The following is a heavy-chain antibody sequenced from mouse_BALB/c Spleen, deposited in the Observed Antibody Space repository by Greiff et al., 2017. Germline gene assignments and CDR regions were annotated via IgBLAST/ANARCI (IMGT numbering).Heavy chain of an antibody. CDR3: ARDYGNYVGYAMDY. CDR2: IYPGDGST. D-gene: IGHD2-1*01. Sequence: QQSGPELVKPGASVKMSCKASGYTFTSYYIHWVKQRPGQGLEWIGWIYPGDGSTKYNEKFKGKTTLTADKSSSTAYMLLSSLTSEDSAIYFCARDYGNYVGYAMDYWGQGTSVTVSS. V-gene: IGHV1S56*01. CDR1: GYTFTSYY. J-gene: IGHJ4*01.